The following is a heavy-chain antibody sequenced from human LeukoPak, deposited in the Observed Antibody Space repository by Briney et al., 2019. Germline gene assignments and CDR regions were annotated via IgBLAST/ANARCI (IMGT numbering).Heavy chain of an antibody. D-gene: IGHD7-27*01. V-gene: IGHV3-7*01. Sequence: GGALRLSCAASGFTFSSYWMSWVREAPGKGLEWVANIKDDGGAKYYVDSVKGRFPISRDNAKSSLYLQMNNLRAEDTAMYYCASSLGPLTEYWGQGTLVTVSS. J-gene: IGHJ4*01. CDR1: GFTFSSYW. CDR3: ASSLGPLTEY. CDR2: IKDDGGAK.